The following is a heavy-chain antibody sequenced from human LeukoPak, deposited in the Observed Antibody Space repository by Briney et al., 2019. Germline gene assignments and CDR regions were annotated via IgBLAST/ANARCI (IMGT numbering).Heavy chain of an antibody. CDR3: TRVGMSGFDGY. Sequence: GGSLRLSCAASGFTFSSYWMRWVRQTPRKGLVWVSRINSDGRSTNYAGSVKGRFTISRDNAKNMLYLQMNSLRVEDTAVYYCTRVGMSGFDGYWGQGTLVTVSS. J-gene: IGHJ4*02. D-gene: IGHD5-12*01. CDR2: INSDGRST. V-gene: IGHV3-74*01. CDR1: GFTFSSYW.